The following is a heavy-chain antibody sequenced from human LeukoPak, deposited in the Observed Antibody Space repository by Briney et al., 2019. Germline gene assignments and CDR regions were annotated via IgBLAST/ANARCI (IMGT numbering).Heavy chain of an antibody. CDR1: GYTFIGYY. D-gene: IGHD2-2*01. CDR2: INPNSGGT. V-gene: IGHV1-2*02. J-gene: IGHJ4*02. CDR3: ARGVSGHCGSSSCYSPYHQYYFDY. Sequence: GSSVKVSCKASGYTFIGYYIHWVRQAPGQGLEWMGWINPNSGGTDYAQKFQGRVTMTRDTSIITVYMELNRLRSDDTAVYYCARGVSGHCGSSSCYSPYHQYYFDYWAQGTLVTVSS.